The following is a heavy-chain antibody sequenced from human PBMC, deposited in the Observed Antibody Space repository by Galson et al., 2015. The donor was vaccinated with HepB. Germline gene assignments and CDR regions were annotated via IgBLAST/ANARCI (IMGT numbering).Heavy chain of an antibody. CDR1: GYTFTGYY. J-gene: IGHJ6*03. V-gene: IGHV1-2*02. Sequence: SVKVSCKASGYTFTGYYMHWVRQAPGQGLEWMGWINPNSGGTNYAQKFQGRVTMTRDTSISTAYMELSRLRSDDTAVYYCARGYCSSTSCYTDYYYYYMDVWGKGTTVTVSS. CDR2: INPNSGGT. D-gene: IGHD2-2*02. CDR3: ARGYCSSTSCYTDYYYYYMDV.